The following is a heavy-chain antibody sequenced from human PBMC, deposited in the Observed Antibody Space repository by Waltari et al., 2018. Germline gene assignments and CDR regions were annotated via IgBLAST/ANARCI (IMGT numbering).Heavy chain of an antibody. CDR2: IYHSGST. CDR1: GGSISSSNW. CDR3: ARDGGYSSMLNWFDP. V-gene: IGHV4-4*02. J-gene: IGHJ5*02. D-gene: IGHD6-13*01. Sequence: QVQLQESGPGLVKPSGTLSLTCAVSGGSISSSNWWSWVRQPAGTGLEWIGEIYHSGSTNYNPSLKSRVTISVDKSKNQFSLKLSSVTAADTAVYYCARDGGYSSMLNWFDPWGQGTLVTVSS.